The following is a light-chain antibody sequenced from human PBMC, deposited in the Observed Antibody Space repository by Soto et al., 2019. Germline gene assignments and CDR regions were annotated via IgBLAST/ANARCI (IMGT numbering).Light chain of an antibody. CDR1: QSVSNNY. V-gene: IGKV3-20*01. CDR2: GSS. Sequence: EVVLTQSPGTLSLSPGERATLSCRASQSVSNNYLAWYQQKPGQSPKLRIFGSSDRATGIPDRFSGSGSGTDFTLTISSLEPEDFAVYYCQQYGSSPPYTFGQGTKLEIK. J-gene: IGKJ2*01. CDR3: QQYGSSPPYT.